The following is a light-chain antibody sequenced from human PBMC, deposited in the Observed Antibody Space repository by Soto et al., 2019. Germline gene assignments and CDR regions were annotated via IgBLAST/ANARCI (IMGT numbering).Light chain of an antibody. Sequence: EIVLTQSPGTLSLSPGERATLSCRASQSVSSSYLAWYQQKPGQAPRLLIYGASNRATGIPDRFSGSGSGTDFTLTISRLEPEDFAVYYFQQYVNSPWAVCQGTKMDTK. J-gene: IGKJ1*01. CDR2: GAS. CDR3: QQYVNSPWA. CDR1: QSVSSSY. V-gene: IGKV3-20*01.